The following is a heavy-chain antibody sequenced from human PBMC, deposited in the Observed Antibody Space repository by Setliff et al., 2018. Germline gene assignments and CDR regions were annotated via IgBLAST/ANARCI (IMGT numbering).Heavy chain of an antibody. J-gene: IGHJ4*02. V-gene: IGHV3-11*05. Sequence: GSLRLSCTASGLSYINDWVNWIRQAPGKGLEWVSYIRSSNSYTNYADSVKGRFTISRDNAKNSLYLQMNSLRAEDTAVYYCARENYYVSSGYYYGVDYWGQGTLVTVSS. CDR1: GLSYINDW. CDR2: IRSSNSYT. D-gene: IGHD3-22*01. CDR3: ARENYYVSSGYYYGVDY.